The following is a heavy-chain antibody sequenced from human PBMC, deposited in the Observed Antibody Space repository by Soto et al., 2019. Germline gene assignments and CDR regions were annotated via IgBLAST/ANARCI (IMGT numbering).Heavy chain of an antibody. CDR3: ARDQREPYCGGDCYSHWYFDL. CDR1: GGSISSYY. J-gene: IGHJ2*01. Sequence: QVQLQESGPGLVKPSETLSLTCTVSGGSISSYYWSWIRQPAGKGLEWIGRIYTSGSTNYNPSLKSRVTMSVDTSKNQFSLKLSSVTAADTAVYYCARDQREPYCGGDCYSHWYFDLWGRGTLVTVSS. CDR2: IYTSGST. V-gene: IGHV4-4*07. D-gene: IGHD2-21*02.